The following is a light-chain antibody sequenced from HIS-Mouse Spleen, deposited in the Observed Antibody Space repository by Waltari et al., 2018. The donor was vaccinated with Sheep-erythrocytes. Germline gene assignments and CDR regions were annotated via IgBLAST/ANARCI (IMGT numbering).Light chain of an antibody. CDR1: QSISSY. V-gene: IGKV1-39*01. J-gene: IGKJ1*01. CDR2: AAS. CDR3: QQCYSNPPT. Sequence: DIQITQFPFSLSASVGDRVTITCRARQSISSYLTWYQQKPGKAPKLLIYAASSLQSGVPSRFSGSGSGTDFTLTISSLQPEDFATYYCQQCYSNPPTFGQGTKVEIK.